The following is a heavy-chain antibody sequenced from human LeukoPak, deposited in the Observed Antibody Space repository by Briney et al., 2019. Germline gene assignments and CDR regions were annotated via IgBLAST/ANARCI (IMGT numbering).Heavy chain of an antibody. J-gene: IGHJ4*02. V-gene: IGHV3-7*01. D-gene: IGHD1-1*01. CDR2: IKEDGSEN. CDR3: ARDPPNEYYFDY. CDR1: GFTFSSYW. Sequence: GSLRLSCAASGFTFSSYWMSWVRQAPGKGLEWVANIKEDGSENYYVDSVKGRFTISRDNAKNSLFLQMNSLRDEDMAVYYCARDPPNEYYFDYWGQGTLVTVSS.